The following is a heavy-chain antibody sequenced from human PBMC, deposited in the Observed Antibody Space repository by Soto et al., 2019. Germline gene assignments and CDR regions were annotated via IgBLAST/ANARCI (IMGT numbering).Heavy chain of an antibody. Sequence: QVHLVQSGAEVKKPGASVKVSCKASGYTFTTYGVTWVRQAPGQGLEWMGWISTYNGNTNYAQKLQGRVTMTTDTSTTTADMQLRGLRSDDTAVYYCARTDSRPQDFDYWGQGTLVTVSS. V-gene: IGHV1-18*01. CDR3: ARTDSRPQDFDY. CDR1: GYTFTTYG. J-gene: IGHJ4*02. CDR2: ISTYNGNT. D-gene: IGHD6-13*01.